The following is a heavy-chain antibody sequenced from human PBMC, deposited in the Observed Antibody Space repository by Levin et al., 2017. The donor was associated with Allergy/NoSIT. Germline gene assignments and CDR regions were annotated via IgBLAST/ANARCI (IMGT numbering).Heavy chain of an antibody. D-gene: IGHD1-14*01. V-gene: IGHV3-30*03. Sequence: QRGESLKISCAASGFTFSTYGMHWVRQAPGKGLEWVAVISYDGSNKYYTDSVKGRSTISRDNSKNTLYLQMNSLRAEDTAVYYCASEMGDNWNHVGSGGPGKWGQGTLVTVSS. CDR3: ASEMGDNWNHVGSGGPGK. J-gene: IGHJ4*02. CDR1: GFTFSTYG. CDR2: ISYDGSNK.